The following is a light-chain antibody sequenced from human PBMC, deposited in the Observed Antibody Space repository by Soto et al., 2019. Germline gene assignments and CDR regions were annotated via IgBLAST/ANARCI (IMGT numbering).Light chain of an antibody. CDR3: QQYNNFPYS. J-gene: IGKJ2*03. CDR2: KAS. CDR1: QSIFSW. V-gene: IGKV1-5*03. Sequence: IQMTQSPSTLSASVGDRVSITCRASQSIFSWLAWYQQKPGKAPKLLIYKASSLESGVPSRYSGSGSGTEFTLTISGLQPDDLATYYCQQYNNFPYSFGQGTKLEIK.